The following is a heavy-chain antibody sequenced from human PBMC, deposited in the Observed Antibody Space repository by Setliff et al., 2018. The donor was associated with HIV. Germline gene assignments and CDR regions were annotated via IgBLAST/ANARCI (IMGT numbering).Heavy chain of an antibody. J-gene: IGHJ4*02. V-gene: IGHV3-21*01. CDR3: AKDQGYRSYYIEY. CDR2: ISSSSSYI. Sequence: GGSLRLSCAASGFTFSSYSMNWVRQAPGKGLEWVSSISSSSSYIYYADSVKGRFTISRDNSKNTVFLQMNSLRAEDTAVYYCAKDQGYRSYYIEYWGQGTLVTVSS. D-gene: IGHD5-18*01. CDR1: GFTFSSYS.